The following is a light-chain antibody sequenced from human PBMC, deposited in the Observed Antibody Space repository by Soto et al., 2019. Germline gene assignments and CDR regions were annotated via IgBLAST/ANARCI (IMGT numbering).Light chain of an antibody. CDR3: SSYTTRSTVV. V-gene: IGLV2-14*03. CDR1: SGDIGAYDS. J-gene: IGLJ2*01. CDR2: DVS. Sequence: QSALTQPASVSGSPGQSIAISCTGTSGDIGAYDSLSWYQQHPGKAPKLMLYDVSKRPSGISNRFSGSKSGNTASLTISGLQTEEEADYYCSSYTTRSTVVFGGGTKLTVL.